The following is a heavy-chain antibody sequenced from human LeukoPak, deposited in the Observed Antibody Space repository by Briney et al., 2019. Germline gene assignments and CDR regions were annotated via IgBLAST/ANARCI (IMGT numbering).Heavy chain of an antibody. J-gene: IGHJ4*02. V-gene: IGHV3-21*01. CDR3: ARALDSGWYVWSY. CDR1: STVSSYS. D-gene: IGHD6-19*01. CDR2: ITSSGSYT. Sequence: GGSLRLSYAASSTVSSYSLKWVRQAPGKGLEWVSSITSSGSYTYYADSAKGRFTISRDNAKNSLYLQMNSLRADDTGVYYCARALDSGWYVWSYWGQGTLVTVSA.